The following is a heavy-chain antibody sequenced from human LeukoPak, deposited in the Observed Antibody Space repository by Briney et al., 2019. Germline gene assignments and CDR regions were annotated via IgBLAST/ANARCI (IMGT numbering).Heavy chain of an antibody. J-gene: IGHJ3*02. Sequence: SETLSLTCAVYGGSFSGYYWSWIRQPPGKGLEWIGEINHSGSTNYNPSLKSRVTISVDTSKNQFSLKLSPVTAADTAVYYCAIPHYYGSGSDAFDIWGQGTMVTVSS. CDR2: INHSGST. CDR1: GGSFSGYY. V-gene: IGHV4-34*01. CDR3: AIPHYYGSGSDAFDI. D-gene: IGHD3-10*01.